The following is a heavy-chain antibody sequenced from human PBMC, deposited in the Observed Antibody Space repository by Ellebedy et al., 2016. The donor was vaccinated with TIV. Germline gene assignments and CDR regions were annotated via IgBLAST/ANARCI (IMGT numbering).Heavy chain of an antibody. D-gene: IGHD1-26*01. Sequence: SGPTLVKPTQTLTLTCTYSGFSLTTSGVGVGWVRQPPGKALEWLAIVYWDDDKRYSKSLKRRLTITRDTSRKQVVLTMTNTDPFDTATYYCVHSFLPPLVGATWFDFQHWGQGSLVTVSA. J-gene: IGHJ1*01. CDR2: VYWDDDK. CDR1: GFSLTTSGVG. V-gene: IGHV2-5*02. CDR3: VHSFLPPLVGATWFDFQH.